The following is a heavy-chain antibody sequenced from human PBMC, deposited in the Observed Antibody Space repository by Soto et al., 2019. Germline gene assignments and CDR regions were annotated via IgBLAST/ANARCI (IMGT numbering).Heavy chain of an antibody. J-gene: IGHJ4*02. CDR1: GFTFSTYA. V-gene: IGHV3-23*01. Sequence: LSLTCAASGFTFSTYAMSWVRQAPGKGLEWVSSLSGSGGNTYYADSVKGRFTISRDNSKTTLYLQMNSLRAEDTAVYYCAKDQEVVAAVSHLDHWGQGALVTVSS. D-gene: IGHD2-15*01. CDR2: LSGSGGNT. CDR3: AKDQEVVAAVSHLDH.